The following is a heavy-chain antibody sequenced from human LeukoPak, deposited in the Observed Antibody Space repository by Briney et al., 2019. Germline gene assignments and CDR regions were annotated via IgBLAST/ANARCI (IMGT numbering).Heavy chain of an antibody. Sequence: GGTLRLSCEASGFTFYSYGMSWVRQAPGEGLEWVSSITGSTRSTYYADSVKGRFAISRDNSKNTLYLQMNSLRAEDTAVYYCARDGVTMVRGVKVLDYYYYYMDVWGKGTTVTISS. CDR3: ARDGVTMVRGVKVLDYYYYYMDV. D-gene: IGHD3-10*01. CDR1: GFTFYSYG. J-gene: IGHJ6*03. CDR2: ITGSTRST. V-gene: IGHV3-23*01.